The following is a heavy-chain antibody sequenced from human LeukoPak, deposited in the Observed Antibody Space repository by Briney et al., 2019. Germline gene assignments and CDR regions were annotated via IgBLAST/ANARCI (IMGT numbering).Heavy chain of an antibody. Sequence: PGGSLRPSCAASGFTVSTNYMSWVRQAPGKGLECVPVIYSGGSTYYADSVKGRFTISTDNSKNTLYLQMNSLRAEDTAVYYCARGWYSSGWYYFDYWGQGTLVTVSS. J-gene: IGHJ4*02. CDR2: IYSGGST. D-gene: IGHD6-19*01. CDR1: GFTVSTNY. CDR3: ARGWYSSGWYYFDY. V-gene: IGHV3-53*01.